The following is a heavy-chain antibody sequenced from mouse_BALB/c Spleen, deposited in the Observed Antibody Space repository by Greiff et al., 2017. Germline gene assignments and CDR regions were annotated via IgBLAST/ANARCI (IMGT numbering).Heavy chain of an antibody. CDR2: INSNGGST. Sequence: EVKLMESGGGLVKPGGSLKLSCAASGFTFSSYYMSWVRQTPEKRLELVAAINSNGGSTYYPDTVKGRFTISRDNAKNTLYLQMSSLKSEDTALYYCASLITTAWFAYWGQGTLVTVSA. CDR1: GFTFSSYY. V-gene: IGHV5-6-2*01. D-gene: IGHD1-2*01. J-gene: IGHJ3*01. CDR3: ASLITTAWFAY.